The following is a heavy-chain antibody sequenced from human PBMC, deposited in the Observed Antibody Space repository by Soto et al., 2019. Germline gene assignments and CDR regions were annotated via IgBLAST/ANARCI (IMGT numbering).Heavy chain of an antibody. V-gene: IGHV3-9*01. D-gene: IGHD1-26*01. CDR3: AKDLWATNNYFDY. CDR2: SSWNSGSI. J-gene: IGHJ4*02. Sequence: EVQLVESGGGLVQPGRSLRLSCAASGFTFDDYAMHWVRQAPGKGLEWVSGSSWNSGSIGYADSVKGRFTISRDNAKNSLYLQMNSLRAEDTALYYCAKDLWATNNYFDYWGQGTLVTVSS. CDR1: GFTFDDYA.